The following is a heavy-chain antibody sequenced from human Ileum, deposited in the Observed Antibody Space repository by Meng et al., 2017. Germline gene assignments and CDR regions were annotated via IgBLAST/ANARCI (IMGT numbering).Heavy chain of an antibody. CDR2: INVYKGNT. Sequence: ASVKVSCKTSGYSLSNYGVSWVRQAPGQGLEWMGWINVYKGNTNYAQKFRGRVTMTTDTSTSTAYMELWSLRSDDTAIYYYGRDRDQWERAFLDYWGQGTLVTVSS. V-gene: IGHV1-18*01. CDR3: GRDRDQWERAFLDY. J-gene: IGHJ4*02. CDR1: GYSLSNYG. D-gene: IGHD1-26*01.